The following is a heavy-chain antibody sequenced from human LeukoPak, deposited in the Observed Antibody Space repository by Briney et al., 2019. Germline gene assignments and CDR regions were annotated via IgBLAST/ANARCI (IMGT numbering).Heavy chain of an antibody. Sequence: GGSLRLSCAASGFTFSSYWMHWVRQAPGKGLVWVSRINSDGSSTSYADSVKGRFTISRDNAKNTLYLQMNSLRAEDTAAYYCARGPGGGDYVWGSYRYDYWGQGTLVTVSS. CDR3: ARGPGGGDYVWGSYRYDY. V-gene: IGHV3-74*01. D-gene: IGHD3-16*02. J-gene: IGHJ4*02. CDR1: GFTFSSYW. CDR2: INSDGSST.